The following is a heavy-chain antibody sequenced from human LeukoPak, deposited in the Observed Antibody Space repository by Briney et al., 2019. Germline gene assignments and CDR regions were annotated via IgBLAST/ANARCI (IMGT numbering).Heavy chain of an antibody. V-gene: IGHV3-23*01. J-gene: IGHJ4*02. CDR3: AKQLAAAGTDY. D-gene: IGHD6-13*01. CDR1: GFIFSSYA. Sequence: GGSLRLSCAASGFIFSSYAMNWVRQAPGKGLEWVSTISASGYSTFYADSVKGRFTISRDNSKNTLYLQMNSLRAEDTAVYFCAKQLAAAGTDYWGQGTLVTVSS. CDR2: ISASGYST.